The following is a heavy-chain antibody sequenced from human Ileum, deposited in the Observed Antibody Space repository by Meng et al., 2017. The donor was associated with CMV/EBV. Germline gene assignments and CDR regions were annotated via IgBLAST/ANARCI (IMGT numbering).Heavy chain of an antibody. Sequence: QVQLPQWGAGLLKPSETLSLTCAVSGEPLNGFFCSWIRQPPGRGLERIGEVNNRGRTNYNPSLKSRLTISIDTSKRQLSLMVTSVTAADSAIYYCASGRLQFTPSALQHWGPGTLVTVSS. CDR3: ASGRLQFTPSALQH. V-gene: IGHV4-34*02. J-gene: IGHJ1*01. CDR2: VNNRGRT. D-gene: IGHD5-24*01. CDR1: GEPLNGFF.